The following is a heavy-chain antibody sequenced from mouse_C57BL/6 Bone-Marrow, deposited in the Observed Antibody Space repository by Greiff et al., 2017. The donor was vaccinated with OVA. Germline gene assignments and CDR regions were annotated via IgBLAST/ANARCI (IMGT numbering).Heavy chain of an antibody. J-gene: IGHJ2*01. CDR2: IDPSDSST. D-gene: IGHD6-2*01. CDR1: GYTFTSYW. V-gene: IGHV1-59*01. CDR3: ASEGLDY. Sequence: VQLQQPGAELVRPGTSVKLSCKASGYTFTSYWMHWVKQRPGQGLEWIGVIDPSDSSTNYNQKFKGKATVTVDTSSSTAYMQLSSLTSEDSAVYYCASEGLDYWGQGTTLTVSA.